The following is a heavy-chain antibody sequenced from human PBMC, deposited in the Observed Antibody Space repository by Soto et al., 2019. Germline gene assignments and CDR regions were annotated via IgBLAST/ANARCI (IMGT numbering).Heavy chain of an antibody. V-gene: IGHV3-9*01. CDR3: ASLSGNGGY. D-gene: IGHD5-12*01. Sequence: GGSLRLSCADSGFTFDDYGMHWVRQAPGKGLEWVSRINCNSGSMGYTDSVRGRFTISRDNAKNTLYLQMNSLRAEDTAVYYCASLSGNGGYWGQGTQVTVSS. J-gene: IGHJ4*02. CDR2: INCNSGSM. CDR1: GFTFDDYG.